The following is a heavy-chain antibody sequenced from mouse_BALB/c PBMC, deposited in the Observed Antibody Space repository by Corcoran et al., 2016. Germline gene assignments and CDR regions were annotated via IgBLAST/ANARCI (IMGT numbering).Heavy chain of an antibody. CDR1: GYTFTSYV. CDR3: ARYADCYVYYYAMDY. D-gene: IGHD2-3*01. J-gene: IGHJ4*01. Sequence: EVQLQQSGPELVKPGASVKMSCKASGYTFTSYVMHWVKQKPGQGLEWIGYINPYNDGTKYNEKFKGKATLTSDKSSSTASMELSSLTSEDSAVYYCARYADCYVYYYAMDYWGQGTSVTVSS. CDR2: INPYNDGT. V-gene: IGHV1S136*01.